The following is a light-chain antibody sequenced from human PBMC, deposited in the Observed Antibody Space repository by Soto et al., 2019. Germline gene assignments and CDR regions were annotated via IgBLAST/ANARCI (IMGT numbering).Light chain of an antibody. J-gene: IGKJ3*01. CDR1: QSVLYSSNNKNY. CDR2: DAA. CDR3: QQTSSAPFT. Sequence: DIVMTQSPDSLAVSLGERATINCKSSQSVLYSSNNKNYLAWYQQKPGKAPKLLIFDAASLQNGVPSRFSGGGSRTDFTLTITSLQPEDFATYYCQQTSSAPFTFGPGTKVD. V-gene: IGKV4-1*01.